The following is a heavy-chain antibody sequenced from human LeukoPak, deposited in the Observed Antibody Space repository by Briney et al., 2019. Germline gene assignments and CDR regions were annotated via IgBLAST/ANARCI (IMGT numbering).Heavy chain of an antibody. Sequence: GGSLRLSCAASGFTFSNAWMSWVRQAPGKGLEWVGRIKSKTDGGTTDYAAPVKGRFTISRDDSKNTLYLQMNSLKTEDTAVYYCTTDLRVGQGAYYYYMDVWGKGTTVTVSS. CDR3: TTDLRVGQGAYYYYMDV. D-gene: IGHD1-26*01. J-gene: IGHJ6*03. CDR1: GFTFSNAW. CDR2: IKSKTDGGTT. V-gene: IGHV3-15*01.